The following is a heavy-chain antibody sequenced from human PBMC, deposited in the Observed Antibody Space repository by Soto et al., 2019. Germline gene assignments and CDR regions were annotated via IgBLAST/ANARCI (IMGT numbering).Heavy chain of an antibody. J-gene: IGHJ3*02. CDR2: IYYSGST. Sequence: SETLSLTCTVSGGSISSYYWSWIRQPPGKGLEWIGYIYYSGSTNYNPSLKSRVTISVDTSKNQFSLKLSSVTAADTAVYYCARDDGYDYDSSGYYYVHDAFDIWGQGTMVTVSS. CDR1: GGSISSYY. D-gene: IGHD3-22*01. CDR3: ARDDGYDYDSSGYYYVHDAFDI. V-gene: IGHV4-59*01.